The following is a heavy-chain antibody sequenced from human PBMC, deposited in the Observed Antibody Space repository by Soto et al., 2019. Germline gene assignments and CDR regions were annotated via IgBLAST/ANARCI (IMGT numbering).Heavy chain of an antibody. CDR1: GYTFTTYA. CDR2: INAGNGNT. CDR3: ARLGCSSTSCYSGAPLYYYGMDV. J-gene: IGHJ6*02. D-gene: IGHD2-2*01. V-gene: IGHV1-3*01. Sequence: ASVKVSCKASGYTFTTYAMHWVRQAPGQRLEWMGWINAGNGNTKYSQKFQGRVTITRDTSASTAYMELSSLRSEDTAVYYCARLGCSSTSCYSGAPLYYYGMDVWGQGTTVTVSS.